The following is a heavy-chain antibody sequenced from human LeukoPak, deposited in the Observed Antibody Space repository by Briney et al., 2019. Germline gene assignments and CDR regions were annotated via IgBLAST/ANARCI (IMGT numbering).Heavy chain of an antibody. CDR2: INHSGST. J-gene: IGHJ4*02. CDR3: ARGTHYAVFDY. Sequence: PSETLSLTCAVYGGSFSGYYWSWIRQPPGKGLEWIGEINHSGSTNYNPSLKSRVTISVDTSKNQFSLKLSSVTAADTAVYYCARGTHYAVFDYWGQGTLVTVSS. CDR1: GGSFSGYY. D-gene: IGHD3-16*01. V-gene: IGHV4-34*01.